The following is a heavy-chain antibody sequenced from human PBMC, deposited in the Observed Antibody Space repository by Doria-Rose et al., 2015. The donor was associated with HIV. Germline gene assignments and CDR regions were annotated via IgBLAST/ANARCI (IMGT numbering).Heavy chain of an antibody. D-gene: IGHD1-1*01. V-gene: IGHV4-34*01. CDR3: ARGLLRGGWNDVDYYYGMDV. Sequence: QVQLQQWDAGLVKPSETLSLTCAVLGGSLRGYYWSWIRQHPGKGLEWIGEITHSGSNNYNTSLKSRVTISVHTSKNLFSLKLSSVTAADTAVYYCARGLLRGGWNDVDYYYGMDVWGQGTTVTVSS. CDR2: ITHSGSN. J-gene: IGHJ6*02. CDR1: GGSLRGYY.